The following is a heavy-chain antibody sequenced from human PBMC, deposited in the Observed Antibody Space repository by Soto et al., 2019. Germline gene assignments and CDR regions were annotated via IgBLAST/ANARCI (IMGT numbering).Heavy chain of an antibody. Sequence: QVHLVQSGAEVKKPGASVKVSCQGSGYAFTTYGITWVRQAPGQGLEWMGWISAHNRKTNYAQKLQGRVTVPRDTSTTPASMALMSLRFDSTAVYSCARGPHAHYSGPGALVTVSS. V-gene: IGHV1-18*01. CDR2: ISAHNRKT. CDR1: GYAFTTYG. CDR3: ARGPHAHY. J-gene: IGHJ4*02.